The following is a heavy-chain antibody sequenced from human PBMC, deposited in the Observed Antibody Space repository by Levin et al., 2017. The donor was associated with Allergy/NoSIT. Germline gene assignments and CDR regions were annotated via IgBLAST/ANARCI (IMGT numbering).Heavy chain of an antibody. CDR3: AALLHGTFDY. D-gene: IGHD1-1*01. CDR2: VNPNTADT. J-gene: IGHJ4*02. V-gene: IGHV1-2*02. Sequence: GGSLRLSCKASGASFSAYYIHWVRQAPGQGLEWIGWVNPNTADTYYAQSFQGRVTMTGDTSISTVYMELTSLTSDDTAIYFCAALLHGTFDYWGQGTLVTVSS. CDR1: GASFSAYY.